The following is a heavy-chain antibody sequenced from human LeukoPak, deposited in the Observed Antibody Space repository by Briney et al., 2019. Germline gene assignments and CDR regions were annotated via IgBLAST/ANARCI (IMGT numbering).Heavy chain of an antibody. V-gene: IGHV1-3*03. J-gene: IGHJ5*02. CDR2: INAGNGNT. CDR3: ARGILVGDYNWFDP. D-gene: IGHD3-22*01. CDR1: GYTFTSYA. Sequence: ASVKVSCKASGYTFTSYAMHWVRQAPGRRLEWMGWINAGNGNTKYSQEFQGRVTITRDTSASTAYMELSSLRSEDMAVYYCARGILVGDYNWFDPWGQGTLVTVSS.